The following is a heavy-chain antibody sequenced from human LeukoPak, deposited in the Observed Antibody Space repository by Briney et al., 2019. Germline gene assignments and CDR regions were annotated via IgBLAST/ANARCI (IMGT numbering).Heavy chain of an antibody. CDR2: IYHSGST. CDR1: GGSISSGGYY. CDR3: AGGFIAAAGPQP. V-gene: IGHV4-30-2*01. J-gene: IGHJ4*02. Sequence: SQTLSPTCTVSGGSISSGGYYWSWIRQPPGKGLEWIGYIYHSGSTYYNPSLKSRVTISVDRSKNQFSLKLSSVTAADTAVYYCAGGFIAAAGPQPWGQGTLVTVSS. D-gene: IGHD6-13*01.